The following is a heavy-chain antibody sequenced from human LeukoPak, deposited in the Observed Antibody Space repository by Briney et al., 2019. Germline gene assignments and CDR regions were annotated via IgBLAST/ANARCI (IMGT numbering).Heavy chain of an antibody. CDR2: ISYDGSNK. Sequence: GGSLRLSCAASGFTFSSYGMHWVRQAPGKGLEWVAVISYDGSNKYYADSVKGRFTISRDNSKNTLYLQMNSLRAEDTAVYYCAKDLFGCCSGGSCYYGHFQHWGQGTLVTVSS. CDR1: GFTFSSYG. V-gene: IGHV3-30*18. CDR3: AKDLFGCCSGGSCYYGHFQH. D-gene: IGHD2-15*01. J-gene: IGHJ1*01.